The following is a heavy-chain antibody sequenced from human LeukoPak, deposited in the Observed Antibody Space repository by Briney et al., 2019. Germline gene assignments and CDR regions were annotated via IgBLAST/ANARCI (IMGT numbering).Heavy chain of an antibody. D-gene: IGHD1-26*01. CDR2: IRSKANSYAT. V-gene: IGHV3-73*01. Sequence: PGGSLKLSCAAPGFTFGGSAMHWVRQASGKGLEWVGRIRSKANSYATAYAASVKGRFTISRDDSKNTAYLQMNSLKTEDTAVYYCTRHQWELHRDYFDYWGQGTLVTVSS. J-gene: IGHJ4*02. CDR3: TRHQWELHRDYFDY. CDR1: GFTFGGSA.